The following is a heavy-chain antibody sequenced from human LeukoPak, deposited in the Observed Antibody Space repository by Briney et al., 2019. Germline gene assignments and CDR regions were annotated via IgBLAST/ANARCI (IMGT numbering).Heavy chain of an antibody. D-gene: IGHD2-15*01. CDR2: ISSSSSYI. Sequence: GGSLRLSCAASGFTFSSHSMNWVRQAPGKGLEWVSSISSSSSYIYYADSVKGRFTISRDNAKNSLYLQMNSLRAEDTAVYYCARDRVFGRSHPYGMDVWGQGTTVTVSS. CDR1: GFTFSSHS. J-gene: IGHJ6*02. CDR3: ARDRVFGRSHPYGMDV. V-gene: IGHV3-21*01.